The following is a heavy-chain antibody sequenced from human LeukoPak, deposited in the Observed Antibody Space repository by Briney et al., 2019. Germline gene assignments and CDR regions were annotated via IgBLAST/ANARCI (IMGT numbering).Heavy chain of an antibody. CDR3: ARDLTSVTTLLGDAFDI. Sequence: PSETLCLTCTVSGASMSNYYWSWIRRPAGKGLEWIGRIYSSGSTNYNPSLKSRVTMSVDTSKNQFSLKLSSVTAADTAVYYCARDLTSVTTLLGDAFDIWGQGTMVTVSS. V-gene: IGHV4-4*07. CDR2: IYSSGST. J-gene: IGHJ3*02. CDR1: GASMSNYY. D-gene: IGHD4-11*01.